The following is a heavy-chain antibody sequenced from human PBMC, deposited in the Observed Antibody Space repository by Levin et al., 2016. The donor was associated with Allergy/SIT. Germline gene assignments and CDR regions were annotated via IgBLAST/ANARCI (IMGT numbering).Heavy chain of an antibody. D-gene: IGHD2-2*02. CDR3: ARDREMDYCSSTSCYTWSDAFDI. Sequence: WIRQPPGKGLVWVSRINSDGGSTSYADSVKGRFTISRDNAKNTLYLQMNSLSAEDTAVYYCARDREMDYCSSTSCYTWSDAFDIWGQGTMVTVSS. J-gene: IGHJ3*02. V-gene: IGHV3-74*01. CDR2: INSDGGST.